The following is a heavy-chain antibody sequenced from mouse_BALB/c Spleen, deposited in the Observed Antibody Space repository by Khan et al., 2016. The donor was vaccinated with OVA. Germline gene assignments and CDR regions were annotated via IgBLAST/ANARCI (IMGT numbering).Heavy chain of an antibody. CDR1: GYSITSGYG. J-gene: IGHJ2*01. CDR3: ARTARIKY. D-gene: IGHD1-2*01. CDR2: ISYSGST. V-gene: IGHV3-2*02. Sequence: EVQLQESGPGLVKPSQSLSLTCTVTGYSITSGYGWNWIRQFPGNKLEWMGYISYSGSTNYNPTLKSRIPITRDTSKNQFFLQLNSVTTEDTATYYCARTARIKYWGQGTTLTVSS.